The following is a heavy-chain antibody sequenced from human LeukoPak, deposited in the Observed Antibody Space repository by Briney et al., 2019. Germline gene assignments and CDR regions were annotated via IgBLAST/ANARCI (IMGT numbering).Heavy chain of an antibody. CDR1: GDSVSSNSAA. CDR3: ARAARDDLAGPGAFDI. D-gene: IGHD1-1*01. CDR2: TYYRSKWYN. Sequence: SQTLSLTCAISGDSVSSNSAAWNWIRQSPSRGLQWLGRTYYRSKWYNDYAVSVKSRITINPDTSKNQFSLKLSSVTAADTAVYYCARAARDDLAGPGAFDIWGQGTMVTVSS. V-gene: IGHV6-1*01. J-gene: IGHJ3*02.